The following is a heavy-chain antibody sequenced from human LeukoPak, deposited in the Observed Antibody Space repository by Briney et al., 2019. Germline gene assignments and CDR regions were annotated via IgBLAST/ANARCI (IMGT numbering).Heavy chain of an antibody. CDR1: GFTFSNYD. V-gene: IGHV3-13*01. CDR2: ISFAGDT. J-gene: IGHJ3*02. CDR3: AKDIVGATTFAFDI. D-gene: IGHD1-26*01. Sequence: GGSLRLSCAASGFTFSNYDMHWVRQATGKGLEWVSAISFAGDTYYAGSVKGRFTISRDNSKNTLHLQMNSLRAEDTAVYYCAKDIVGATTFAFDIWGQGTMVTVSS.